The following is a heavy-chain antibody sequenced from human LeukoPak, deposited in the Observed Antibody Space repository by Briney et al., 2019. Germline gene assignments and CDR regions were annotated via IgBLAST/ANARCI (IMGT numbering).Heavy chain of an antibody. CDR1: GGSISSGDYY. J-gene: IGHJ6*03. D-gene: IGHD2-2*01. CDR3: AIISSTRRRDV. Sequence: SETLSLTCTVSGGSISSGDYYWSWIRQPPGKGLEWIGYIYYSGSTYYNPSLKSRVTISVDTSKNQFSLKLSSVTAADTAVYYCAIISSTRRRDVWGKGTTVTVS. CDR2: IYYSGST. V-gene: IGHV4-30-4*01.